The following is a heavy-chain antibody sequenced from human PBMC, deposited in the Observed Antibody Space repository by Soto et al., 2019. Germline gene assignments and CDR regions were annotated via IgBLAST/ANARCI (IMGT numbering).Heavy chain of an antibody. D-gene: IGHD5-18*01. V-gene: IGHV4-31*03. Sequence: QVQLQESGPGLVKPSQTLSLTCSVSGGSISSAGYYWSWIRQHPGKGLEWIGYIHYSGSTYYNPSREGRVTISVDTSKNEFSLTLSSVTAAHTAVYYCARFTGMVNTYHYYRLDVWGQGTTVTVSS. CDR2: IHYSGST. J-gene: IGHJ6*02. CDR3: ARFTGMVNTYHYYRLDV. CDR1: GGSISSAGYY.